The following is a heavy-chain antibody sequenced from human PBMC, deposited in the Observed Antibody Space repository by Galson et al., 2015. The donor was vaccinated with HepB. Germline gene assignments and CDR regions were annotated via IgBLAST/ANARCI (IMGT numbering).Heavy chain of an antibody. Sequence: SLRLSCAASGFIFSTYAFHWVRQAPGKGLEWVAVIWYDGSNKFYADSVKGRFTISRDNSKNTVYLQMNSLRAEDTSIYYCARAGREELDYDDSSAFMFHGMDVWGQETTVSVSS. CDR1: GFIFSTYA. V-gene: IGHV3-33*01. CDR3: ARAGREELDYDDSSAFMFHGMDV. J-gene: IGHJ6*02. D-gene: IGHD3-22*01. CDR2: IWYDGSNK.